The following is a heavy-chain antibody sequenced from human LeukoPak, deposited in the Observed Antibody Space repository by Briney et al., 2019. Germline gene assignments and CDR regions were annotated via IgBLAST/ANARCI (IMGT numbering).Heavy chain of an antibody. V-gene: IGHV4-59*01. CDR2: IYYSGST. CDR1: GGSISSYY. CDR3: ASGYCSSTSCLFDP. D-gene: IGHD2-2*03. Sequence: SETLSLTCTVSGGSISSYYWSWIRQPPGKGLEWIGYIYYSGSTNYNPSLKSRVTISVDTSKNQFSLKLISVTATDTAVYYCASGYCSSTSCLFDPWGQGTLVTVSS. J-gene: IGHJ5*02.